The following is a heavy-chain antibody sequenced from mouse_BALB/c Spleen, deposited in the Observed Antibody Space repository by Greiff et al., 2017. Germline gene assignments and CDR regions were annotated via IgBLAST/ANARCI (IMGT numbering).Heavy chain of an antibody. CDR2: IWAGGST. D-gene: IGHD2-2*01. CDR3: ARDGYPPFAY. J-gene: IGHJ3*01. V-gene: IGHV2-9*02. Sequence: QVQLQQSGPGLVAPSQSLSITCTVSGFSLTSYGVHWVRQPPGKGLEWLGVIWAGGSTNYNSALMSRLSISKDNSKSQVFLKMNSLQTDDTAMYYCARDGYPPFAYWGQGTLVTVSA. CDR1: GFSLTSYG.